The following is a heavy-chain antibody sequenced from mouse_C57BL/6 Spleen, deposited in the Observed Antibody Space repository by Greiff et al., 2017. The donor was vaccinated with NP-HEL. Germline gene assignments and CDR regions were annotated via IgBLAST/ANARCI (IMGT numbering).Heavy chain of an antibody. V-gene: IGHV3-6*01. D-gene: IGHD2-3*01. J-gene: IGHJ3*01. Sequence: VQLKQSGPGLVKPSQSLSLPCSVTGYSITSGYYWNWIRQFPGNKLEWMGYIRYDGSNNYNPSLKNRISITRYTSKNQFVLKFNAVTTEDTATDYCARGYDGYSFAYWGQGTLVTVSA. CDR2: IRYDGSN. CDR3: ARGYDGYSFAY. CDR1: GYSITSGYY.